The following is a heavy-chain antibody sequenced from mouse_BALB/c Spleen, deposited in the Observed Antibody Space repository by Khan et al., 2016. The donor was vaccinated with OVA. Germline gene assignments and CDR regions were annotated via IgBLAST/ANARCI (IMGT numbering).Heavy chain of an antibody. V-gene: IGHV1-7*01. CDR2: INPSTGYT. Sequence: QVQLQQSGAELAKPGASVKMSCKASGYTFTSYWMHWVKQRPGQGLEWIGYINPSTGYTEYNQRFKDKATLTADKSSSTAYMQLSSLTSDESAVYYCANHGSSSAWLTYWGQGTLSLSLQ. CDR1: GYTFTSYW. J-gene: IGHJ3*01. D-gene: IGHD1-1*01. CDR3: ANHGSSSAWLTY.